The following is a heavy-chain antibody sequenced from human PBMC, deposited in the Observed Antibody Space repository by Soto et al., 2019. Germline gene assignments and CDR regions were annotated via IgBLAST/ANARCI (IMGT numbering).Heavy chain of an antibody. CDR1: GGTFSNYA. J-gene: IGHJ6*02. Sequence: QVQLVQSGTEVKKPGSSVKVSCKASGGTFSNYAISWVRQAPGQGLEWMGGIIPRFGTLNYAQKFEGRVTITADESTSTVYMELRSVRSEDTAVYYCARSGSLMIGVVKGQYYYAMDVWGQGTTVTVSS. CDR2: IIPRFGTL. V-gene: IGHV1-69*12. D-gene: IGHD3-22*01. CDR3: ARSGSLMIGVVKGQYYYAMDV.